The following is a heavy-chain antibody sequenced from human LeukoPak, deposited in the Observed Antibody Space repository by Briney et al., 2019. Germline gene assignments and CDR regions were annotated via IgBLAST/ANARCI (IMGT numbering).Heavy chain of an antibody. V-gene: IGHV3-30*03. D-gene: IGHD6-19*01. CDR1: GFTFSSYG. J-gene: IGHJ3*01. CDR3: ARDSDIAVAGSDDALDV. CDR2: ISFDGSIE. Sequence: GGSLRLSCAASGFTFSSYGMHWVRQTPGKGLEWVALISFDGSIEYYVDSVKGRFTISRDNLKNTLFLQMNSLRPEDTAVYYCARDSDIAVAGSDDALDVWGQGTMVTVSS.